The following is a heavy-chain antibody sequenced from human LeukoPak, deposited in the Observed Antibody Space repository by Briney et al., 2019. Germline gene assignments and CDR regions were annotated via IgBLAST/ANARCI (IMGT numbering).Heavy chain of an antibody. D-gene: IGHD1-26*01. J-gene: IGHJ3*02. Sequence: GGSLRLSCAASGFTFSTNSMHWVRQAPGKGLMWVSRITNDGSSTNYADSVKGRFTISRDNAKNTLYLQMNSLRAEDTAVYYCARGGSYLSAFDIWGQGTMVTVSS. CDR2: ITNDGSST. V-gene: IGHV3-74*01. CDR1: GFTFSTNS. CDR3: ARGGSYLSAFDI.